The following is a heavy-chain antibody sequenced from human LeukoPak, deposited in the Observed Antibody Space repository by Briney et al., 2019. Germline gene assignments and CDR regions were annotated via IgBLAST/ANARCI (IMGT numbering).Heavy chain of an antibody. D-gene: IGHD1-26*01. Sequence: GGSLRLSCAASGFTFSNYWMSWVRQAPGKELEWVANIKQDGSEIYYVDSVRGRFTISRDNAKNSLYLQMNSLKAEDTAIYYCAREVGTPQAFDIWGQGTMVTVSS. V-gene: IGHV3-7*01. CDR3: AREVGTPQAFDI. CDR1: GFTFSNYW. CDR2: IKQDGSEI. J-gene: IGHJ3*02.